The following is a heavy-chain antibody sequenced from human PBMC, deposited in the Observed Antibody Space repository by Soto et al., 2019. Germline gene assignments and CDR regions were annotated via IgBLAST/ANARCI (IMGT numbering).Heavy chain of an antibody. CDR2: IYYSGST. D-gene: IGHD1-26*01. J-gene: IGHJ4*02. V-gene: IGHV4-61*01. Sequence: SETLSLTCTVSGGSVSSGSYYWSWIRQPPGKGLEWIGYIYYSGSTNYNPSLKSRVTISVDTSKNQFSLKLSSVTAADTAVYYCAREELRYRPGLEADGFDYWGQGTLVTVSS. CDR3: AREELRYRPGLEADGFDY. CDR1: GGSVSSGSYY.